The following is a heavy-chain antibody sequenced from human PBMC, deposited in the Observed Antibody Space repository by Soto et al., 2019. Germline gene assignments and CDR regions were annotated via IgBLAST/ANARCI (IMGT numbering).Heavy chain of an antibody. CDR3: ARDIVATIGTDRFDP. J-gene: IGHJ5*02. D-gene: IGHD5-12*01. CDR2: ISYDGSNK. V-gene: IGHV3-30-3*01. Sequence: QVQLVESGGGVVQPGRSLRLSCAASGFTFSSYAMHWVRQAPGKGLEWVAVISYDGSNKYYADSVKGRFTISRDNSKNTLYLQMNSLRDEDTAVYYCARDIVATIGTDRFDPWGQGTLVTVSS. CDR1: GFTFSSYA.